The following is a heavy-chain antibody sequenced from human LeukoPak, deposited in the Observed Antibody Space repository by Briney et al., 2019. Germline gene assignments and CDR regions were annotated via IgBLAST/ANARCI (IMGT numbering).Heavy chain of an antibody. CDR2: ISSSNSYI. CDR3: ARADDGSGSYGFDP. D-gene: IGHD3-10*01. J-gene: IGHJ5*02. CDR1: GFTFSSYS. Sequence: GGSLRLSCAASGFTFSSYSMNWVRQAPGKVLEWVSSISSSNSYIYYADSVKGRFTISRDNAKNSLYLQMNSLRAEDTAVYYCARADDGSGSYGFDPWGQGTLVTVSS. V-gene: IGHV3-21*01.